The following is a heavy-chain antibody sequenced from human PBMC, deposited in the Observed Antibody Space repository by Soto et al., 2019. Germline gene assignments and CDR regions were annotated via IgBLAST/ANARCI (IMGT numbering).Heavy chain of an antibody. J-gene: IGHJ6*01. V-gene: IGHV3-23*01. D-gene: IGHD2-2*01. CDR2: IGGVGGST. CDR3: AKHFQLGKLSFLAF. Sequence: GGSLRLSCAASGFTFNSYAMSWVRQAPGKGLEWVSTIGGVGGSTYNADSVKGRFTISRDNSKNTLSLQMNSLRDEDTAVYFFAKHFQLGKLSFLAFWGKGTSVPVS. CDR1: GFTFNSYA.